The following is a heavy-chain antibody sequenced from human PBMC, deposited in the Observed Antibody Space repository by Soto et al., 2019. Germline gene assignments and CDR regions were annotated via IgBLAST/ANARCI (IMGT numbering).Heavy chain of an antibody. V-gene: IGHV3-9*01. CDR1: GFTFDDYA. CDR3: AKDRGLVLSFYFDY. CDR2: ISWNSGSI. D-gene: IGHD6-19*01. J-gene: IGHJ4*02. Sequence: EVQLVESGGGLVQPGRSLRLSCAASGFTFDDYAMHWVRQAPGKGLGWVSGISWNSGSIGYADSVKGRFTISRDNAKNYLYLQMNSLRAEDTALYYCAKDRGLVLSFYFDYWGKGTLVTVSS.